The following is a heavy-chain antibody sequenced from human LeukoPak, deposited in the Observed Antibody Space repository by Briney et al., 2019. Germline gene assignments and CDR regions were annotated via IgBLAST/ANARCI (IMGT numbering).Heavy chain of an antibody. V-gene: IGHV3-23*01. Sequence: GGSLRLSCAASGFTFSTFAMIWVRQPPGKGLEWVSSIFPSGGEIHYADSVRGRFTISRDNSKNTLHLQMNSLRAEDTAVYYCARERGSQYSSGWYWFDPWGQGTLVTVSS. J-gene: IGHJ5*02. D-gene: IGHD6-19*01. CDR2: IFPSGGEI. CDR1: GFTFSTFA. CDR3: ARERGSQYSSGWYWFDP.